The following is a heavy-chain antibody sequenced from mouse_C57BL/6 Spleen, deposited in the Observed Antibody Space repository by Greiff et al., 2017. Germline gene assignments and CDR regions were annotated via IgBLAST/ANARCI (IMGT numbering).Heavy chain of an antibody. Sequence: EVKVVESGEGLVKPGGSLKLSCAASGFTFSSYAMSWVRQTPEKRLEWVAYISSGGDYIYYADTVKGRFTISRDNARNTLYLQMSSLKSEDTAMYYCTRDGELGRYFDYWGQGTTLTVSS. D-gene: IGHD4-1*01. V-gene: IGHV5-9-1*02. J-gene: IGHJ2*01. CDR2: ISSGGDYI. CDR1: GFTFSSYA. CDR3: TRDGELGRYFDY.